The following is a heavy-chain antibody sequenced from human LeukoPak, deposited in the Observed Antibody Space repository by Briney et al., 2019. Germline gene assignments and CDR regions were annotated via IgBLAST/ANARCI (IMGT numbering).Heavy chain of an antibody. CDR3: LSSINTGY. CDR2: INSDGSII. D-gene: IGHD2/OR15-2a*01. J-gene: IGHJ4*02. V-gene: IGHV3-74*01. CDR1: GFTFSSSW. Sequence: PGGSLRLSCTASGFTFSSSWMHWVRQAPGEGLMWVSRINSDGSIISYVDSVRGRFTISRDNAKNTLYLQMNSLRAEDTAVYYCLSSINTGYWGQGALATVSS.